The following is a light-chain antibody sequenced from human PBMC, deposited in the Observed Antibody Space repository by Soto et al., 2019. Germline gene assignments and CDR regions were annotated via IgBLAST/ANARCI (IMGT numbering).Light chain of an antibody. Sequence: DIVMTQSPAALSVSPGEAATLSCRASQSVSSSYLAWYQQRPGQAPRLLVYATSTRAVGVPDRFNGSGSGTDFNLTISRLEPEDFAVYYCQQYGSSTPITFGQGTRLEI. V-gene: IGKV3-20*01. CDR2: ATS. CDR3: QQYGSSTPIT. CDR1: QSVSSSY. J-gene: IGKJ5*01.